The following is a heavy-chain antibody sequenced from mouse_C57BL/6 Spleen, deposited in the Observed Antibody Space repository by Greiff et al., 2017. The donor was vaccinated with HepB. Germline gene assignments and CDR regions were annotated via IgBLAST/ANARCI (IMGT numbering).Heavy chain of an antibody. V-gene: IGHV1-5*01. Sequence: VQLQQSGTVLARPGASVKMSCKTSGYTFTSYWMHWVKQRPGQGLEWIGAIYPGNSDTSYNQKFKGKAKLTAVTSASTAYMELSSLTNEDSAVYYCTKPIYYDYGGGFAYWGQGTLVTVPA. J-gene: IGHJ3*01. CDR2: IYPGNSDT. CDR3: TKPIYYDYGGGFAY. D-gene: IGHD2-4*01. CDR1: GYTFTSYW.